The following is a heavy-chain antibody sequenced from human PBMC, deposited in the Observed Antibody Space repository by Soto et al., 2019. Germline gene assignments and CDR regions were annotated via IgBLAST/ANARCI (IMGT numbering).Heavy chain of an antibody. CDR3: ARVGEGSKTDY. CDR2: TSYDGAIK. D-gene: IGHD3-10*01. CDR1: GFTFSSYA. V-gene: IGHV3-30-3*01. Sequence: QVQLVESRGGVVQPGRSLRLSCAASGFTFSSYAMHWVRQAPGKGLEWVAVTSYDGAIKYYADSVKGRFTISRDNSKNTLYLQMKSLRPEDTAVYSCARVGEGSKTDYWGQGTLVTVSS. J-gene: IGHJ4*02.